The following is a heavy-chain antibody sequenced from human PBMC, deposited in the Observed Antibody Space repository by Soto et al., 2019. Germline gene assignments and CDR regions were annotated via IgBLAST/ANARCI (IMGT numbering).Heavy chain of an antibody. Sequence: PWGSLRLSCAASGFTFISYGITLVRHSPFKGLEWVSFSSATGAGTYYADSVKGRFTISRDNSKNALYLQMTSLRADDTAVYYCAKDRRAGGNYGFYSDFWGQGALVTVSS. CDR2: SSATGAGT. D-gene: IGHD1-7*01. CDR1: GFTFISYG. V-gene: IGHV3-23*01. J-gene: IGHJ4*02. CDR3: AKDRRAGGNYGFYSDF.